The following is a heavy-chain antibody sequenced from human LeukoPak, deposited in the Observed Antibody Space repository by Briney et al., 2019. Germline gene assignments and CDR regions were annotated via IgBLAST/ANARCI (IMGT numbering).Heavy chain of an antibody. V-gene: IGHV3-30*18. Sequence: GRSLRLSCVASGFNFKSSGMHWVRQAPGKGLEWVALISYDGGKTYFADAVRGRVTISRDNSNQRVFLHLNSLRPEDTALYYCAKVGSSDTSHGALDFWGQGTMVTVSS. J-gene: IGHJ3*01. CDR2: ISYDGGKT. CDR1: GFNFKSSG. CDR3: AKVGSSDTSHGALDF. D-gene: IGHD1-26*01.